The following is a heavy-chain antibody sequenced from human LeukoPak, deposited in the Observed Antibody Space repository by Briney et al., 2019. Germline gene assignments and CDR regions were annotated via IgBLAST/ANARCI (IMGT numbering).Heavy chain of an antibody. CDR1: GGYFSGYY. CDR3: ARGMVVPAAKNWFDP. V-gene: IGHV4-34*01. J-gene: IGHJ5*02. D-gene: IGHD2-2*01. CDR2: INHSGST. Sequence: SETLSLTCAVYGGYFSGYYWSWIRQPPGKGLEWIGEINHSGSTNYNPSLKSRVTISVDTSKNQFSLKLSSVAAADTTVYYCARGMVVPAAKNWFDPWGQGTLVTVSS.